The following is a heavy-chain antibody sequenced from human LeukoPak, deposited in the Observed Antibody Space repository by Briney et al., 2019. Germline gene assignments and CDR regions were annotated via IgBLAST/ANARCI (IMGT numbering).Heavy chain of an antibody. CDR3: ASLLDIVVVPAAVNWFDP. V-gene: IGHV4-39*01. Sequence: TSETLSLTCTVSGGSISSSSFYWGWIRQPPGKGLEWIGSIYYSGSTYYNPSLKSRVTISVDTSKNQFSLKLSSVTAADTAVYYCASLLDIVVVPAAVNWFDPWGQGTLVTVSS. J-gene: IGHJ5*02. CDR1: GGSISSSSFY. D-gene: IGHD2-2*01. CDR2: IYYSGST.